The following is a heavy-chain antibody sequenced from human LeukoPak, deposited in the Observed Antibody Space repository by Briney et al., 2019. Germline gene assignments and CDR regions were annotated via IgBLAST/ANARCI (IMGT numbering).Heavy chain of an antibody. D-gene: IGHD3-16*01. CDR2: INHSGST. V-gene: IGHV4-34*09. CDR3: AGSAVVLFSIDY. J-gene: IGHJ4*02. Sequence: PSETLSLTCAVYGGSFSGYYWSWIRQPPGKGLEWIGEINHSGSTNYNPSLKSRVTISVDTSKNQFSLKLSSVTAADTAVYYCAGSAVVLFSIDYWGQGTLVTVSS. CDR1: GGSFSGYY.